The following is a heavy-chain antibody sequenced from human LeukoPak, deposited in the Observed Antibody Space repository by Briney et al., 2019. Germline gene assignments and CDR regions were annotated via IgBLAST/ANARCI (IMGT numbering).Heavy chain of an antibody. V-gene: IGHV1-8*01. CDR3: ARRRITIFGVVTSRYHYGMDV. CDR2: MNAGNGNT. D-gene: IGHD3-3*01. CDR1: GYTFTSYD. Sequence: ASVKVSCKASGYTFTSYDINWVRQATGQGLEWMGWMNAGNGNTKYSQKFQGRVTMTRDTSISTAYMELSRLRSDDTAVYYCARRRITIFGVVTSRYHYGMDVWGQGTTVTVSS. J-gene: IGHJ6*02.